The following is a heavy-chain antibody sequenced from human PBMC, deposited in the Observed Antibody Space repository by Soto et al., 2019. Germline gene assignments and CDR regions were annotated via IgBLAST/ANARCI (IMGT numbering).Heavy chain of an antibody. CDR2: ISYSGNT. CDR1: SGSVSSSSYY. J-gene: IGHJ4*02. CDR3: ARQGSGVDY. V-gene: IGHV4-39*01. D-gene: IGHD2-15*01. Sequence: PSETLSLTCAVSSGSVSSSSYYWGWIRQPPGKGLEWIGSISYSGNTYYNPSLKSRVTISVDTSKNQFSPRLSSVTAADTAVYYCARQGSGVDYWGQGTLVTVS.